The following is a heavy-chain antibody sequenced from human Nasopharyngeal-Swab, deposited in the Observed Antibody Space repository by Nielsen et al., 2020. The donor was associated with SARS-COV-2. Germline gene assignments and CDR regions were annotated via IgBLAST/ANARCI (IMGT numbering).Heavy chain of an antibody. D-gene: IGHD3-22*01. CDR2: IYYSGST. Sequence: SETLSLTCTVSGGSISSGGYYWSWIRQHPGKGLEWIGYIYYSGSTYYNPSLKSRVTISVDTSKNQFSLKLSSVTAADTAVYYCARGNDDSSGYYTRGYWGQGTLVIVAS. CDR1: GGSISSGGYY. J-gene: IGHJ4*02. CDR3: ARGNDDSSGYYTRGY. V-gene: IGHV4-31*03.